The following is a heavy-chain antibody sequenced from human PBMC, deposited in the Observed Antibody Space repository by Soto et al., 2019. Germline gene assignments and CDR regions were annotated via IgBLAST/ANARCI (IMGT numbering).Heavy chain of an antibody. Sequence: QVKLVQSGAEVKKPGASVKVSCKASGYTFTSYGISWVRQAPGQGLERMGWISAYNGNTNYAQKLQGRVTMTTDTSTIPAYMELKSVRSDDTAVYYCARGYIYHYIWGSYPVFVYRVQGTLATPSS. D-gene: IGHD3-16*02. CDR2: ISAYNGNT. CDR3: ARGYIYHYIWGSYPVFVY. V-gene: IGHV1-18*01. J-gene: IGHJ4*02. CDR1: GYTFTSYG.